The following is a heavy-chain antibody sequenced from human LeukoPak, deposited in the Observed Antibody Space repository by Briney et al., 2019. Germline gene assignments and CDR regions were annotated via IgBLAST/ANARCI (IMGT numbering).Heavy chain of an antibody. J-gene: IGHJ4*02. D-gene: IGHD5-24*01. CDR2: IIPIFGTA. Sequence: SVKVSCKASGGTFNSYAISWVRQAPGQGLEWMGGIIPIFGTANYAQKFQGRVTITADESTSTAYMELSSLRSEDTAVYYCARARGQLPRSFDYWGQGTLVTVSS. CDR3: ARARGQLPRSFDY. V-gene: IGHV1-69*13. CDR1: GGTFNSYA.